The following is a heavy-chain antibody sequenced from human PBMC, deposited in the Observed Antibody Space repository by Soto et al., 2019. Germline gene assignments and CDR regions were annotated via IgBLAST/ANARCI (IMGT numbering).Heavy chain of an antibody. J-gene: IGHJ4*02. CDR3: AKAARRTGLVGHWID. CDR1: GFTASNYA. D-gene: IGHD2-8*02. CDR2: ISDSGRSA. Sequence: VQLLESGGGLVQPGGSLRLYCGASGFTASNYAMTWVRQAPGKGLQWVSTISDSGRSAYYADSVKGRFAISRDNSKNTLFLQMNALRAEDTAVYFCAKAARRTGLVGHWIDWGQGTLVTVSS. V-gene: IGHV3-23*01.